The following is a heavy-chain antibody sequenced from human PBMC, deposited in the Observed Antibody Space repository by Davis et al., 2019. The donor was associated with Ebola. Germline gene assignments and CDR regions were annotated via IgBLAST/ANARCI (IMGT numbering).Heavy chain of an antibody. CDR2: IYYSGST. J-gene: IGHJ5*02. D-gene: IGHD2-2*01. Sequence: SETLSLTCTVSGGSISSYYWSWIRQPPGKGLEWIGYIYYSGSTNYNPSLKSRVTISVDTSKNQFSLKLSSVTAADTAVYYCARGHIVVVPAAILNWFDPWGQGTLVTVSS. V-gene: IGHV4-59*12. CDR1: GGSISSYY. CDR3: ARGHIVVVPAAILNWFDP.